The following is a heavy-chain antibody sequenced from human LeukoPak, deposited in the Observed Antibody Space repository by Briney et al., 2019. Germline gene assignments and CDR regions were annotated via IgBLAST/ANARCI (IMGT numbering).Heavy chain of an antibody. D-gene: IGHD3-22*01. CDR3: ARAASGYLGPGGATYYMDV. J-gene: IGHJ6*03. V-gene: IGHV3-21*01. CDR1: GFTFNRLT. CDR2: ISSDTYNSHI. Sequence: KAGGSLRLSCAASGFTFNRLTMNWVRQAPGKGLEWVSSISSDTYNSHIYYADSVKGRFTISRDNAKHSLYLQMNSLRAEDTGVYYCARAASGYLGPGGATYYMDVWGKGTTVTVSS.